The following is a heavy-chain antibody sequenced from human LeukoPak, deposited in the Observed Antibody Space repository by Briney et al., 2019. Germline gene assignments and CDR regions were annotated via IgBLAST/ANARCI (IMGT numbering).Heavy chain of an antibody. D-gene: IGHD5-12*01. CDR3: ARGPSGYHNT. V-gene: IGHV3-23*01. J-gene: IGHJ4*02. CDR2: ISSTGGEI. CDR1: GFTFSRYV. Sequence: SGGSLRLSCAASGFTFSRYVMSWVRQVPGRRPDWVSTISSTGGEIFYADSVKGRFTISRDNSKNTLYLQMNSLRAEDTAVYYCARGPSGYHNTGGQGTLVTVSS.